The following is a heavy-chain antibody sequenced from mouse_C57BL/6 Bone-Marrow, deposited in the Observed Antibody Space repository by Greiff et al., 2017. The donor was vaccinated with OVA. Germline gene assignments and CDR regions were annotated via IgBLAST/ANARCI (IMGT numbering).Heavy chain of an antibody. D-gene: IGHD2-4*01. CDR2: IDPENGDT. Sequence: VHVKQSGAELVRPGASVKLSCTASGFNIKDDYMHWVKQRPEQGLAWIGWIDPENGDTEYASKFQGKATITADTSSNTAYLQPSSLTSEDTAVYYCTQRDDYDVFAYWGQGTLVTVSA. J-gene: IGHJ3*01. V-gene: IGHV14-4*01. CDR1: GFNIKDDY. CDR3: TQRDDYDVFAY.